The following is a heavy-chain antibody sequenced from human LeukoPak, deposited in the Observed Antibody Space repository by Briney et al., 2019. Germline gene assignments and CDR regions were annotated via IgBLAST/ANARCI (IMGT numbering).Heavy chain of an antibody. Sequence: AGGSLRLSCAASGFTFSSYWMHWVRQAPGKGLVWVSRINSDGSSTSYADSVKGRFTISRDNAKNTLYLQMNSLRAEDTAVYYCARDLEFVDYYDSSGYRHWGQGTLVTVSS. CDR2: INSDGSST. CDR1: GFTFSSYW. CDR3: ARDLEFVDYYDSSGYRH. V-gene: IGHV3-74*01. D-gene: IGHD3-22*01. J-gene: IGHJ4*02.